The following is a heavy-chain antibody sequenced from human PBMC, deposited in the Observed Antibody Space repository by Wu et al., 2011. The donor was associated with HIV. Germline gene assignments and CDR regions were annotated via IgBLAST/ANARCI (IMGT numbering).Heavy chain of an antibody. D-gene: IGHD3-16*01. J-gene: IGHJ1*01. CDR3: ARETPLSEAMITV. CDR2: ISHSGST. Sequence: QVQLQESGPGLVKPSETLSLTCTVSGGSISSHYWSWIRQSPGKGLEWIGYISHSGSTKYNPSLKSRVSMSADTSKNQFSLKLNSLTVADTAVYYCARETPLSEAMITVWGQGTLVTVSS. CDR1: GGSISSHY. V-gene: IGHV4-59*11.